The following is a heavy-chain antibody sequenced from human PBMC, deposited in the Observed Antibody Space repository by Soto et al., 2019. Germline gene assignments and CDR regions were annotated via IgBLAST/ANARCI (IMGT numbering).Heavy chain of an antibody. CDR1: GYTFTSYW. CDR2: IYPGDSDT. J-gene: IGHJ4*02. D-gene: IGHD6-19*01. Sequence: GESLKISCKGSGYTFTSYWIAWVRQMPGKGLEWLGVIYPGDSDTRYSPSFQGQVSISADKSISTAYLQWSSLKASHTAMYYCGRQGGSALYYFDYWGQGTLVKVSS. V-gene: IGHV5-51*01. CDR3: GRQGGSALYYFDY.